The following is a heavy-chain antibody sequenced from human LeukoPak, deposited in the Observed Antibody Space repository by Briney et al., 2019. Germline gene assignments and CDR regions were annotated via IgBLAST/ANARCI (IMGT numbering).Heavy chain of an antibody. CDR2: IGGDGDPI. CDR1: GFTFNNHA. D-gene: IGHD3-22*01. Sequence: PGGSLRLSCAASGFTFNNHAMHWVRQVPGKGLEWVSLIGGDGDPIFYADSVKGRFTISRDNSKNSLYLQMNSLRPEDTALYYCAKDLTYYYDSDGYYYAGREFHYGMDVWGQGTTVTVSS. J-gene: IGHJ6*02. V-gene: IGHV3-43*02. CDR3: AKDLTYYYDSDGYYYAGREFHYGMDV.